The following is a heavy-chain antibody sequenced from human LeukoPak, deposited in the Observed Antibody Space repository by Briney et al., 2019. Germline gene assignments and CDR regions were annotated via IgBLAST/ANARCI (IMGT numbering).Heavy chain of an antibody. V-gene: IGHV3-30*03. J-gene: IGHJ1*01. D-gene: IGHD2-21*02. Sequence: GGSLRLSCAASGFTFSSYGMHWVRQAPGKGLEWVAVISYDGSNKYYADSVKGRFTISRDNSKNTLYLQMNGLRLEDTAVFYCAGVFCGSDCFSSEFFHHWGQGTLVTVSS. CDR2: ISYDGSNK. CDR3: AGVFCGSDCFSSEFFHH. CDR1: GFTFSSYG.